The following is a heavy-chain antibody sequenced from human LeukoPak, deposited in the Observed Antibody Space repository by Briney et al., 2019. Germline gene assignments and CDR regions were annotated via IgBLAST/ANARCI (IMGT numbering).Heavy chain of an antibody. D-gene: IGHD6-13*01. CDR2: IKPDGSET. CDR3: GGFGYEAAVDL. J-gene: IGHJ4*02. V-gene: IGHV3-7*01. CDR1: GFMFSTYW. Sequence: PGGSLRLSCAASGFMFSTYWMTWVRQAPGKGPEWVANIKPDGSETYYVDSVKGRFTISRDNTKNLPYLQMNSLRGEDAAVYYCGGFGYEAAVDLWGQGTLVTVSS.